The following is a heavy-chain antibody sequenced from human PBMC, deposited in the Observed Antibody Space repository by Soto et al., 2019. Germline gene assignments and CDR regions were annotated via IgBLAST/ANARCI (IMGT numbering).Heavy chain of an antibody. CDR2: IYYSGST. D-gene: IGHD1-26*01. V-gene: IGHV4-59*01. CDR1: GGSISSYY. J-gene: IGHJ6*02. Sequence: SETLSLTCTVSGGSISSYYWSWIRQPPGKGLEWIGYIYYSGSTNYNPSLKSRVTISVDTSKNQFSLKLSSVTAADTAVYYCARDAKVEATSGGYCYYGMDVWRQGTTVA. CDR3: ARDAKVEATSGGYCYYGMDV.